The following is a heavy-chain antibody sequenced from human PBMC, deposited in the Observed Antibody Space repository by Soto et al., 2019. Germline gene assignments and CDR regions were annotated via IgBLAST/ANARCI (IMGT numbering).Heavy chain of an antibody. D-gene: IGHD3-10*01. J-gene: IGHJ5*02. CDR3: AKGRLEASGLGQSWFDP. CDR2: ISWNGDTK. Sequence: EVQLVESGGGLVQPGRSLRLSCAASGFIFDDYGMHWVRQAPGKGLEWVSGISWNGDTKGYADSVKGRFTISRDNAKDFLDLEIDSLRVEDTALDYCAKGRLEASGLGQSWFDPWGQGTLVTVSS. CDR1: GFIFDDYG. V-gene: IGHV3-9*01.